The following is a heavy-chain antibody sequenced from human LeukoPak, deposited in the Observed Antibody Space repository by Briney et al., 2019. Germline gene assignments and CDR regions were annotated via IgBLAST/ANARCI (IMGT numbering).Heavy chain of an antibody. V-gene: IGHV3-48*03. CDR2: ISSSGNTI. CDR1: GFTFSSYE. Sequence: GGSLRLSCAASGFTFSSYEMNWVRQAPGKGLEWVSYISSSGNTIYYADSVKGRFAISRDNAKNSLYLLMNSLRAEDTAVYYCARALRTVWGYYFDYRGQGTLVTVSS. J-gene: IGHJ4*02. D-gene: IGHD4-17*01. CDR3: ARALRTVWGYYFDY.